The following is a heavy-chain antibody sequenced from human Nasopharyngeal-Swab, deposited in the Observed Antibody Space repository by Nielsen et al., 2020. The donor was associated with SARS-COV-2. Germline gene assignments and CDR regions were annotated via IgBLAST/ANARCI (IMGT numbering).Heavy chain of an antibody. CDR2: IYYSGNT. Sequence: SETLSLTCTVSAGSFSSYYWSWIRQSPGKGLEWIGYIYYSGNTNYNPSLKSRVTISVDTSKNQFSLKLSSVTAADTAVYYCARRWGWFGESISPFDYWGQGTLVTVSS. D-gene: IGHD3-10*01. CDR1: AGSFSSYY. J-gene: IGHJ4*02. CDR3: ARRWGWFGESISPFDY. V-gene: IGHV4-59*12.